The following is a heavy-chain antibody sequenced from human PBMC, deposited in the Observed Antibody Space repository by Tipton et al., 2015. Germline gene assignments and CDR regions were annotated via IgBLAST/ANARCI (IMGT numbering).Heavy chain of an antibody. CDR2: ISYSGST. CDR3: ARDGPYSSTWDFDY. J-gene: IGHJ4*02. CDR1: AYSISSNYY. Sequence: TLSLTCAVSAYSISSNYYWGWIRQSPGKGLEWIGYISYSGSTHYNPSLKRRVTISLDTSKNQFSLKLSSVTAADTAVYYCARDGPYSSTWDFDYWGQGTLVTVSS. D-gene: IGHD6-13*01. V-gene: IGHV4-28*03.